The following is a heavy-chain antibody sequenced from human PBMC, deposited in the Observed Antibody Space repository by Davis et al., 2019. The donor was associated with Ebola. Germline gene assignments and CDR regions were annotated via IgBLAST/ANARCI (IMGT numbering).Heavy chain of an antibody. D-gene: IGHD3-22*01. CDR2: ISGSGGTT. J-gene: IGHJ5*02. CDR3: AKDDWYFYDTSGYLRWFDP. Sequence: GGSLRLSCAASGVTFSSYAMNWVLQAPGKGLEWGSFISGSGGTTYYADSVKGRFTISRDNSKNILYLQMNSLRAEDPDVYYCAKDDWYFYDTSGYLRWFDPWGQGTLVTVSS. CDR1: GVTFSSYA. V-gene: IGHV3-23*01.